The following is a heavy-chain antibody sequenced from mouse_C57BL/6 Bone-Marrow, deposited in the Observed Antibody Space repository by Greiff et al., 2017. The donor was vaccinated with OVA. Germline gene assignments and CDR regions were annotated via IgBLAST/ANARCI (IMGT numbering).Heavy chain of an antibody. CDR1: GFNIKDYY. CDR3: ARGIITTVVRWYFDV. J-gene: IGHJ1*03. D-gene: IGHD1-1*01. Sequence: VHVKQSGAELVKPGASVKLSCTASGFNIKDYYMHWVKQRTEQGLEWIGRIDPEDGETKYAPKFQGQATITADTSSNTAYLQLSSLTSEDTAVYYCARGIITTVVRWYFDVWGTGTTVTVSS. V-gene: IGHV14-2*01. CDR2: IDPEDGET.